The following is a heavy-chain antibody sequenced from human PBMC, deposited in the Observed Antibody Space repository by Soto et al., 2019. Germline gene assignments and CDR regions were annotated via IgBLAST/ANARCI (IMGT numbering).Heavy chain of an antibody. V-gene: IGHV3-21*01. CDR3: ARDPVGGSRWYLDL. Sequence: PGGSLRLSCAASGFTFSNYGMNWVRQSPGKGLEWVSSISSSSSYIYYADSVKGRFTISRDNAKNSLYLQMNSLRAEDTAVYYCARDPVGGSRWYLDLWGRGTLVTVSS. CDR2: ISSSSSYI. J-gene: IGHJ2*01. CDR1: GFTFSNYG. D-gene: IGHD1-26*01.